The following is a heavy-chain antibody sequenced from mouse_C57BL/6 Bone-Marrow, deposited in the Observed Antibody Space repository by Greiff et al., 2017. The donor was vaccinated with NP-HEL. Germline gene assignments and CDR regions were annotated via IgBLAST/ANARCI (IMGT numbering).Heavy chain of an antibody. D-gene: IGHD1-2*01. CDR3: AREDGFYYAMDY. CDR2: IDPSDSYT. Sequence: VQLQQPGAELVMPGASVKLSCKASGYTFTSYWMHWVKQRPGQGLEWIGEIDPSDSYTNYNQTFKGKSTLTVDKSSSTAYMQLSSLTSEDSAVYYCAREDGFYYAMDYWGQGTSVTVSS. J-gene: IGHJ4*01. CDR1: GYTFTSYW. V-gene: IGHV1-69*01.